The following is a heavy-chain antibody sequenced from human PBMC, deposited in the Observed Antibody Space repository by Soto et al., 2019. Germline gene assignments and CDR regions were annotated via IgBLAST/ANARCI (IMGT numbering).Heavy chain of an antibody. CDR1: GFTFTGSA. J-gene: IGHJ6*02. CDR2: IVVGSGNT. Sequence: SVKVSWKASGFTFTGSAVQWVRQARGQRLEWIGWIVVGSGNTNYAQKFQERVTITRDMSTSTAYMALSSLRSEHTAVYYCAADEDFGSGSYYYSCGMDVWGEGSMVTGS. V-gene: IGHV1-58*01. D-gene: IGHD3-10*01. CDR3: AADEDFGSGSYYYSCGMDV.